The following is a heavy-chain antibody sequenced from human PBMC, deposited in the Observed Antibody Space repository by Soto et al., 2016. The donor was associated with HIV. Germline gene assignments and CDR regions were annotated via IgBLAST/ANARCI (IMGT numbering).Heavy chain of an antibody. Sequence: VQLVESGGGVVQPGRSLRLSCAASGFTFSNYGMHWVRQAPGKGLEWVAVIWYDGSNKYYADSVKDRFTISRDNSKNTLYLQMNSLRAEDTAMYYCAKVSGYSSSWYGDYFDYVGPGNPGHRLL. J-gene: IGHJ4*02. CDR3: AKVSGYSSSWYGDYFDY. V-gene: IGHV3-30*18. D-gene: IGHD6-13*01. CDR2: IWYDGSNK. CDR1: GFTFSNYG.